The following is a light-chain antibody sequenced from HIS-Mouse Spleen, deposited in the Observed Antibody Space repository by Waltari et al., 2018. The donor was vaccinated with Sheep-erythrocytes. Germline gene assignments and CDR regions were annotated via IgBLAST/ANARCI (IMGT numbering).Light chain of an antibody. CDR3: CSYAGSSTPWV. CDR2: EGS. J-gene: IGLJ3*02. CDR1: RSDVGRYNL. V-gene: IGLV2-23*01. Sequence: QSALTQPASVSGSPGQSITISCTGTRSDVGRYNLVSWYQQHPAKAPKHMISEGSNRPSGFSNRFSGSTSGNTASLPISGLQAEDEADYYCCSYAGSSTPWVFGGGTKLTVL.